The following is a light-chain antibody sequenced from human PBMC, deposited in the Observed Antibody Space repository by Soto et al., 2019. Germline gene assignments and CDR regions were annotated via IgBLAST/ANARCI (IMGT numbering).Light chain of an antibody. CDR1: QSISNY. CDR2: AAS. Sequence: DIQMTQSPSSLSASVGDRVTITCRASQSISNYLNWYQQKPGKAPKLLINAASSLQSGVPSRFSGSESGTDFTLTITSLQPEDFATYYCQQTYKTPRTFGQGTRLEIK. V-gene: IGKV1-39*01. J-gene: IGKJ5*01. CDR3: QQTYKTPRT.